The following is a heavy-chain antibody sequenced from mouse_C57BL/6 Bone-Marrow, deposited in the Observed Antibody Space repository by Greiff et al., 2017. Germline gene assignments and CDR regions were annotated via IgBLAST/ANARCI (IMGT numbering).Heavy chain of an antibody. Sequence: QVQLQQSGAELARPGASVKLSCKASGYTFTSYGISWVKQRTGQGLEWIGEIYPRSGNTYYNEKFKGKATLTADKSSSTAYMELRSLTSEDSAVYFCAIWVRRGSYYAMDYWGQGTSVTVSS. J-gene: IGHJ4*01. CDR2: IYPRSGNT. CDR1: GYTFTSYG. V-gene: IGHV1-81*01. D-gene: IGHD2-14*01. CDR3: AIWVRRGSYYAMDY.